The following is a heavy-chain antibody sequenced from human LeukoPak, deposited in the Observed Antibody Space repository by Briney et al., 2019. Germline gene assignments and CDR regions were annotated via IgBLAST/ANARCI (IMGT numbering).Heavy chain of an antibody. Sequence: GGSLRLSCAASGFTFSSYAMHWVRQAPGKGLEWVAVISYDGSNKYYADSVKGRFTISRDNSKNTLYLQMSSLRAEDTAVYYCARVDYGDYLTVDYWGQGTLVTVSS. CDR1: GFTFSSYA. J-gene: IGHJ4*02. CDR2: ISYDGSNK. D-gene: IGHD4-17*01. V-gene: IGHV3-30-3*01. CDR3: ARVDYGDYLTVDY.